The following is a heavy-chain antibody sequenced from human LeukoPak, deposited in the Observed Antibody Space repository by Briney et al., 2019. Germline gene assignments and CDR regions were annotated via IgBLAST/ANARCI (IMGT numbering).Heavy chain of an antibody. CDR1: GFTFSSYA. J-gene: IGHJ4*02. CDR3: AKVCADYYDSSGYYYDY. CDR2: ISGSGSST. D-gene: IGHD3-22*01. V-gene: IGHV3-23*01. Sequence: GGSLRLSCAASGFTFSSYAMNWVRQAPGKGLEWVSVISGSGSSTYYADSVKGRFTISRDNSKNTLYLQMNSLRAEDTAVYYCAKVCADYYDSSGYYYDYWGQGTLVTVSS.